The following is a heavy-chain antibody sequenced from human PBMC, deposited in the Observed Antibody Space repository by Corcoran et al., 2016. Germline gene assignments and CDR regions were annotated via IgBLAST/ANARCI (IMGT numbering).Heavy chain of an antibody. Sequence: EVQLVESGGGLIQPGGSLRLSCAASGFTVSSNYMSWVRQAPGKGLEWVSVIYSGGSTYYADSVKGRFTISRDNSKNTLYLQMNSLRAEETAVYYCARAGPIFGVVGGYGMDVWGQGTTVTVSS. CDR2: IYSGGST. CDR3: ARAGPIFGVVGGYGMDV. CDR1: GFTVSSNY. D-gene: IGHD3-3*01. V-gene: IGHV3-53*01. J-gene: IGHJ6*02.